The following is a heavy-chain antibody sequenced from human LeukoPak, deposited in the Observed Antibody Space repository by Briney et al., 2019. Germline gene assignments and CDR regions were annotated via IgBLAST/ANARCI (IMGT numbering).Heavy chain of an antibody. D-gene: IGHD3-10*01. CDR2: IYYSGST. CDR3: ATALEGGNTMVQGVTRLRYYGMDV. J-gene: IGHJ6*02. V-gene: IGHV4-59*01. CDR1: GGSISSYY. Sequence: KSSETLSLTCTVSGGSISSYYWSWIRQPPGKGLEWIGYIYYSGSTNYNPSLKSRVTISVDTSKNQFSLKLSSVTAADTAVYFCATALEGGNTMVQGVTRLRYYGMDVWGQGTTVTVSS.